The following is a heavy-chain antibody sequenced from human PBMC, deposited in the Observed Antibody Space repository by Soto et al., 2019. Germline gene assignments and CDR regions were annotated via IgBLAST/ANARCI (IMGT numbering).Heavy chain of an antibody. Sequence: PSETLSLTCTVSGGSISSGDYYWSWIRQPPGKGLEWIGYIYYSGSTYYNPSLKSRVTISVDTSKNQFSLKLSSVTAADTAVYYCASAVVGNSYDYVWGSYRYPTSNWFDPWGKGTLVTVSS. D-gene: IGHD3-16*02. CDR3: ASAVVGNSYDYVWGSYRYPTSNWFDP. CDR1: GGSISSGDYY. CDR2: IYYSGST. J-gene: IGHJ5*02. V-gene: IGHV4-30-4*01.